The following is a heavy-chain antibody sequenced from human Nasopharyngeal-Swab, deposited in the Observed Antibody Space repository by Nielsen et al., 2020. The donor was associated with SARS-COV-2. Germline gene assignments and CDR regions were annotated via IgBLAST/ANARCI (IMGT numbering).Heavy chain of an antibody. V-gene: IGHV3-30*01. CDR3: ARGGGTYTAIDY. J-gene: IGHJ4*02. CDR2: ISYDGSNK. CDR1: GLTFSSYA. D-gene: IGHD5-18*01. Sequence: GGSLRLSCAASGLTFSSYAMHWVRQAPGKGLEWVAVISYDGSNKYYADSVKGRFTISRDNSKNTLYVQMNSLRAEDTAVYYCARGGGTYTAIDYWGQGTLVTVSS.